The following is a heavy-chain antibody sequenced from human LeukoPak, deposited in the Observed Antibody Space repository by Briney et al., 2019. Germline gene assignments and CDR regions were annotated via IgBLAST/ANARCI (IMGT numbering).Heavy chain of an antibody. CDR2: INHSGST. J-gene: IGHJ4*02. V-gene: IGHV4-34*01. Sequence: SETPSLTCAVYGGSFSGYYWSWIRQPPGKGLEWIGEINHSGSTNYNPSLKSRVTISVDTSKNQFSLKLSSVTAADTAVYYCARVEGSSGSGYYFDYWGQGTLVTVSS. D-gene: IGHD5-12*01. CDR1: GGSFSGYY. CDR3: ARVEGSSGSGYYFDY.